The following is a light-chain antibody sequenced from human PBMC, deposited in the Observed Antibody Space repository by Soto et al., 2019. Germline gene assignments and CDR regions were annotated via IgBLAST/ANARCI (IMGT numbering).Light chain of an antibody. CDR3: QEYYSHSWT. Sequence: DIQMTQSPSTLSASVGDRVIITCRASQSISSWLAWYQQKPGKAPNLLIYHASSLENGVLSRFSGSGSGTEFTLTISSLQPDDFATYYCQEYYSHSWTFGQGTKVEIK. CDR2: HAS. V-gene: IGKV1-5*01. CDR1: QSISSW. J-gene: IGKJ1*01.